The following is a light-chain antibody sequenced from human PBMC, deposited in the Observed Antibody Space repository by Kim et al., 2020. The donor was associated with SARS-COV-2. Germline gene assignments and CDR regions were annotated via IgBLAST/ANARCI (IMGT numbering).Light chain of an antibody. Sequence: SVTTSCTGTMGDVGGYNYVSWYQQHPGKAPKLMIYEVSKRPSGVPDRFSGSKSGNTASLTVSGLQAEDEADYYCSSYAGSNNFVVFGGGTKLTVL. CDR1: MGDVGGYNY. CDR3: SSYAGSNNFVV. J-gene: IGLJ2*01. CDR2: EVS. V-gene: IGLV2-8*01.